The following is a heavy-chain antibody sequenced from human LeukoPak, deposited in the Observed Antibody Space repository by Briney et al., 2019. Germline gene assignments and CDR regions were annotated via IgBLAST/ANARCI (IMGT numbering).Heavy chain of an antibody. CDR1: GGSFSGYY. V-gene: IGHV4-59*01. J-gene: IGHJ3*02. CDR3: ARELVTVTKGFDI. Sequence: PSETLSLTCAVYGGSFSGYYWNWVRHPPGKGRGWIGYISYIGSTNYNPSLKSRVTISIDTPKNQFSLKLTSVTAADTAVYYCARELVTVTKGFDIWGQGTMVSVSS. D-gene: IGHD4-17*01. CDR2: ISYIGST.